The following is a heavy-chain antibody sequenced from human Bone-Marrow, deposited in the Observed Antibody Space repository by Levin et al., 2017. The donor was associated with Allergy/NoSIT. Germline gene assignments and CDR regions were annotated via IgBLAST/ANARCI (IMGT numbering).Heavy chain of an antibody. CDR3: ARGTTLDGIDV. Sequence: GESLKISCEASGFTFSDYYMGWIRQAPGKGLEWTSYLSSSGAAMYYADSVKGRFTISRDNARNSLYLQMNSLRADDTAVYYCARGTTLDGIDVWGQGASVTVS. CDR2: LSSSGAAM. CDR1: GFTFSDYY. V-gene: IGHV3-11*01. D-gene: IGHD1-1*01. J-gene: IGHJ6*02.